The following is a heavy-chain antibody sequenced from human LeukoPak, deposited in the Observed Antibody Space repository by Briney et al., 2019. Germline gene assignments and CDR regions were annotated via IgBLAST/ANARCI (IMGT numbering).Heavy chain of an antibody. Sequence: QPGGSLRLSCAASGFTFSSYAMHWVRQAPGKGLEWVAVISYDGSNKYYADSVKGRFTISRDNSKNTLYLQLSSLRIEDTAVYYCARVGGGNYHPLDYWGQGTLVTVSS. CDR1: GFTFSSYA. V-gene: IGHV3-30-3*01. D-gene: IGHD1-26*01. CDR2: ISYDGSNK. J-gene: IGHJ4*02. CDR3: ARVGGGNYHPLDY.